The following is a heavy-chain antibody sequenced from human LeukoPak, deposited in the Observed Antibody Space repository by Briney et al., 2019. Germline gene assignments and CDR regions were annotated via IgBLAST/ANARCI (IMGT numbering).Heavy chain of an antibody. CDR3: GGEMGGYDPTYYFDY. J-gene: IGHJ4*02. CDR1: GFTFSSYA. CDR2: ISGSGGST. D-gene: IGHD5-12*01. Sequence: PGGSLRLSCAASGFTFSSYAMSWVRQAPGKGLEWVSAISGSGGSTYYADSVKGRFTISRDNSKNTLYPQMNSLRAEDTAVYYCGGEMGGYDPTYYFDYWGQGTLVTVSS. V-gene: IGHV3-23*01.